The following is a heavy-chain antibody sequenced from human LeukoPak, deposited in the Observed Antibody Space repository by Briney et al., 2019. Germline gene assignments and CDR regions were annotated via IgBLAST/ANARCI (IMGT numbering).Heavy chain of an antibody. D-gene: IGHD5-18*01. CDR3: ARVYTAMPTHAFDI. CDR2: INPNSGGT. CDR1: GYTFTGYY. V-gene: IGHV1-2*02. J-gene: IGHJ3*02. Sequence: GPVKVSCKASGYTFTGYYMHWVRQAPGQGLEWMGWINPNSGGTNYAQKFQGRVTMTRDTSISTAYMELSSLRSEDTAVYYCARVYTAMPTHAFDIWGQGTMVTVSS.